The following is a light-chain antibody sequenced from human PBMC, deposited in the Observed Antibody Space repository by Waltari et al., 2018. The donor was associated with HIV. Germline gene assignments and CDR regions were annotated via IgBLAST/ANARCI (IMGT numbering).Light chain of an antibody. CDR2: SAS. CDR3: QKYNSVVS. V-gene: IGKV1-27*01. CDR1: QEIRHY. Sequence: DFQMTQSPSSLSAFVGERVTITCRASQEIRHYVAWYQQKSGRVPKLLIHSASTLQSGVPSRFSGSTSGTEFTLTINSLQPDDVATYYCQKYNSVVSFGGGTKVEI. J-gene: IGKJ4*01.